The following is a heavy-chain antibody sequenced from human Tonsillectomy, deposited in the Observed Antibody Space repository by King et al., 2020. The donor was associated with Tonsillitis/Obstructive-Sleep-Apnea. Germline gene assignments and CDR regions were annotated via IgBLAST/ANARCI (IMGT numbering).Heavy chain of an antibody. CDR3: ARSDSNIVVVPAADGLGAFDI. D-gene: IGHD2-2*01. Sequence: VQLQQWGAGLLKPSETLSLTCAVYGGSFSGYYWSWIRQPPGKGLEWIGEINHSGSTNYNPSLKSRVTISVDTSKNQFSLKLGSVTAADTAVYYCARSDSNIVVVPAADGLGAFDIWGQGTMVTVSS. CDR1: GGSFSGYY. V-gene: IGHV4-34*01. J-gene: IGHJ3*02. CDR2: INHSGST.